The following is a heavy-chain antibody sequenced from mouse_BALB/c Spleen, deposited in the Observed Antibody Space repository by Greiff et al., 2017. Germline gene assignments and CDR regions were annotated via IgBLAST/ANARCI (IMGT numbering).Heavy chain of an antibody. CDR3: ARSDYGSSWYFDV. CDR2: IYPYNGGT. V-gene: IGHV1S29*02. D-gene: IGHD1-1*01. CDR1: GYTFTDYN. Sequence: VQLQQSGPELVKPGASVKISCKASGYTFTDYNMHWVKQSHGKSLEWIGYIYPYNGGTGYNQKFKSKATLTVDNSSSTAYMELRSLTSEDSAVYYCARSDYGSSWYFDVWGAGTTVTVSS. J-gene: IGHJ1*01.